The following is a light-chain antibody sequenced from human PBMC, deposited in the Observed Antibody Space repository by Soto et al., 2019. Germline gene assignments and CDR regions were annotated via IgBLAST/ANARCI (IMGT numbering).Light chain of an antibody. CDR3: QAWDSDTYV. Sequence: SYELTQPPSVSVSPGQTASITCSGNNLGNKFASWYQQRPGQSPELVIYQDDKRPSRIPQRFSGSNSGNTATLTISGTQAMDEADYYCQAWDSDTYVFGTGTKVTVL. J-gene: IGLJ1*01. CDR1: NLGNKF. V-gene: IGLV3-1*01. CDR2: QDD.